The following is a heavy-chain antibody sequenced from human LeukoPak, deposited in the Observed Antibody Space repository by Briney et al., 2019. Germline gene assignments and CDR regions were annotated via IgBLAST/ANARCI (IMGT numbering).Heavy chain of an antibody. J-gene: IGHJ4*02. CDR2: IYYSGNT. CDR3: ATTTIRLGY. CDR1: GGSISSSSYY. V-gene: IGHV4-39*07. Sequence: SETLSLTCTVSGGSISSSSYYWGWIRQPPGKGLEWIGSIYYSGNTYHNPSLKSRVTISVDTSKNQFSLKLSSVTAADTAVYYCATTTIRLGYWGQGTLVTVSS. D-gene: IGHD1-26*01.